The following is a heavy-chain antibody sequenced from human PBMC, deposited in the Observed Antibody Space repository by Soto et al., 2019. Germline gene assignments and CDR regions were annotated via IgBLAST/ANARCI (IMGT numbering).Heavy chain of an antibody. Sequence: GGSLRLSCAASGFTFSSYAMSWVRQAPGKGLEWVSAISGSGGSTYYADSVKGRFTISRDNSKNTLYLQMNSLRAEDTAVYYCAKVLGSTSTGPYFDYWGQGTLVTVSS. CDR3: AKVLGSTSTGPYFDY. D-gene: IGHD2-2*01. CDR1: GFTFSSYA. V-gene: IGHV3-23*01. J-gene: IGHJ4*02. CDR2: ISGSGGST.